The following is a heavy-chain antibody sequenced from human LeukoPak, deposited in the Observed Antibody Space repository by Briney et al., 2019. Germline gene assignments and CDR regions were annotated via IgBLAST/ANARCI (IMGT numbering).Heavy chain of an antibody. D-gene: IGHD2-21*02. J-gene: IGHJ4*02. CDR2: MYDSGST. CDR3: ASSSSYCGGDCYPY. CDR1: GGSIRSYY. V-gene: IGHV4-59*01. Sequence: SETLSLTCTVSGGSIRSYYWSWIRQPPEKGLEWIGYMYDSGSTNYNPSLKGRVTISADTSKNQFSLKVRSVTAADTAMYYCASSSSYCGGDCYPYWGQGTLVTVSS.